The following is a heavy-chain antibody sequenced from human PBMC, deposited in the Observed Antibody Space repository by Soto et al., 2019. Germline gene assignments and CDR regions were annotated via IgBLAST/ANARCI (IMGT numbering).Heavy chain of an antibody. D-gene: IGHD2-2*01. Sequence: QITLKESGPTLVKPTQTLTLTCTFSGFALSPRGVSVGWFRHPPGKALEWLALIYWDDDNRYSPSLKRRLSISKDTSKMVVVLTMTNMDPLDTATYYCAHSHPTLYARNPFDYWGQGTLVTVSS. CDR1: GFALSPRGVS. V-gene: IGHV2-5*02. J-gene: IGHJ4*02. CDR2: IYWDDDN. CDR3: AHSHPTLYARNPFDY.